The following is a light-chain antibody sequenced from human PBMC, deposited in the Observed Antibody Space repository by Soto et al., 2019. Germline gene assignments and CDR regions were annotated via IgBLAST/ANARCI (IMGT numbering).Light chain of an antibody. V-gene: IGKV3-20*01. CDR2: GAS. CDR1: QSVSSSY. J-gene: IGKJ4*01. Sequence: EVVLTQSPGTLSLSPGERATLSCRASQSVSSSYLAWYQQKPGQAPRLLIYGASSRATGIPDRFSGSGSGTDFTLTISRLDPEDFALYYCQQYGSSPLTFGGGTKVDI. CDR3: QQYGSSPLT.